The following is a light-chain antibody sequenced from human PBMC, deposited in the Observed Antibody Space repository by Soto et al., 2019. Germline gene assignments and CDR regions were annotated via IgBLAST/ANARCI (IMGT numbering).Light chain of an antibody. CDR3: EQYDKSIT. Sequence: EIVLTQSPGTLSLSPGERATLSCRASQSVSSSYLAWYQQKPGRAPRLRSYGASSRATGIPDRFSGSGSGTDFTLTINRLEPEDFAVYYCEQYDKSITFGGGTKVDIK. CDR1: QSVSSSY. V-gene: IGKV3-20*01. CDR2: GAS. J-gene: IGKJ4*01.